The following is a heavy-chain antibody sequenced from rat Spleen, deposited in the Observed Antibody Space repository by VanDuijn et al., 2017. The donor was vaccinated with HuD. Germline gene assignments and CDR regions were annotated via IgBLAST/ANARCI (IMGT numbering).Heavy chain of an antibody. D-gene: IGHD1-1*01. J-gene: IGHJ2*01. CDR1: GFTFGNYG. CDR2: ITYDGSST. CDR3: ARQANTVPSYFDY. Sequence: EVQLVESGGGLVQPGRSLKLSCAASGFTFGNYGMAWVRQAPTKGLEWVATITYDGSSTYYRDSVKGRFTISRDNAKSTLYLQVDSLRSEDTTTYYCARQANTVPSYFDYWGQGVMVTVSS. V-gene: IGHV5-29*01.